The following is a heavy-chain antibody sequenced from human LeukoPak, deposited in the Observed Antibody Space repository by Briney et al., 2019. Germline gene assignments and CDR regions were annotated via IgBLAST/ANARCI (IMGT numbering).Heavy chain of an antibody. D-gene: IGHD4-17*01. Sequence: AETLPLTCSVSGASLWNYFWSWLRQPPGKGLEWIGYIYHCGSPPYHASLKSQLTISGDTSKRQFSLKLSSVTAADTAMYYCGRGGMTTILDYWGRGTLVTVSS. CDR3: GRGGMTTILDY. V-gene: IGHV4-59*13. J-gene: IGHJ4*02. CDR1: GASLWNYF. CDR2: IYHCGSP.